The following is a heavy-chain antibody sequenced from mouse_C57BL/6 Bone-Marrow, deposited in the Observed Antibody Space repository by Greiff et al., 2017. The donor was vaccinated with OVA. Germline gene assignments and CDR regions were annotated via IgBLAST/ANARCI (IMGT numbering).Heavy chain of an antibody. V-gene: IGHV14-4*01. J-gene: IGHJ1*03. CDR3: TPSYGSSYWYFEV. CDR2: IDPDNGDT. CDR1: GFNIKDDY. Sequence: EVQRVESGAELVRPGASVKLSCTASGFNIKDDYMHWVKQRPEQGLEWIGWIDPDNGDTEYASKFQGKATITADTSSNTAYLQLSSLTSEDTAVYYCTPSYGSSYWYFEVWGTGTTVTVSS. D-gene: IGHD1-1*01.